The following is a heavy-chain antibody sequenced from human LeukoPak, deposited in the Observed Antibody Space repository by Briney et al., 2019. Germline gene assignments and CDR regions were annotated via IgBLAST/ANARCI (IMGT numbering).Heavy chain of an antibody. CDR2: IKQDGSEK. CDR3: AKRTGGYALGY. Sequence: PGGSLRLSCAASGFTFSSYWMIWVRQAPGKGLEWVANIKQDGSEKYYVDSAKGRFTISRDNAKNSLYLQMNSLRAEDTALYYCAKRTGGYALGYWGQGTLVTVSS. J-gene: IGHJ4*02. D-gene: IGHD2-8*02. CDR1: GFTFSSYW. V-gene: IGHV3-7*03.